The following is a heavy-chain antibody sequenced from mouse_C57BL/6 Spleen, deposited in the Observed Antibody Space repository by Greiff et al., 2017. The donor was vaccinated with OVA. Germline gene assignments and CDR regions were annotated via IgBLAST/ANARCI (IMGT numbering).Heavy chain of an antibody. D-gene: IGHD2-4*01. CDR3: ASSMITTGDYAMDY. J-gene: IGHJ4*01. CDR1: GFNIKDYY. CDR2: IDPEDGET. V-gene: IGHV14-2*01. Sequence: EVKLVESGAELVKPGASVKLSCTASGFNIKDYYMHWVKQRTEQGLEWIGRIDPEDGETKYAPKFQGKATITADTSSNTAYLQLSSLTSEDTAVYYCASSMITTGDYAMDYWGQGTSVTVSS.